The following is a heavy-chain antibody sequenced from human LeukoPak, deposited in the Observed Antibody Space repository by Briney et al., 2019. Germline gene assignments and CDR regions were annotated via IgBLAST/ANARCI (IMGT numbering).Heavy chain of an antibody. CDR3: TRDPQPGSYYPWYFAY. CDR2: ISGGSTSI. J-gene: IGHJ4*02. D-gene: IGHD3-10*01. Sequence: GGSLRLSCAASGFTFTGYTMNWVRQAPGKGLEWVSSISGGSTSIDYADSVKGRFTISRDNANNSLYLQMNSLRAEDTAVYYCTRDPQPGSYYPWYFAYWGQGTLVTVSS. CDR1: GFTFTGYT. V-gene: IGHV3-21*06.